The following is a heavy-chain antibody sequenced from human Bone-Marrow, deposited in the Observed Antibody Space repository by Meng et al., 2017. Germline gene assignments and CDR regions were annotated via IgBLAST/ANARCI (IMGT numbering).Heavy chain of an antibody. D-gene: IGHD7-27*01. Sequence: EVELVEAGGGLVQPGGSLILSCAASGFTLNKSPLSWVRQAPGKGLEGVSGISGDSETTNYADSVRGRFTVSRDTSKSTLYLQMDNLRADDTALYFCAKVNWGSSLDNSWGQGTLVTVSS. J-gene: IGHJ4*02. V-gene: IGHV3-23*04. CDR3: AKVNWGSSLDNS. CDR1: GFTLNKSP. CDR2: ISGDSETT.